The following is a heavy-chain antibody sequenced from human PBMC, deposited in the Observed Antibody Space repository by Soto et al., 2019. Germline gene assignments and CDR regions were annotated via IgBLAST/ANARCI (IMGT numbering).Heavy chain of an antibody. CDR3: IYDGKLGYTGYDRFDY. V-gene: IGHV2-5*01. J-gene: IGHJ4*02. D-gene: IGHD5-12*01. Sequence: SGPTRVNPTQTLTLTCTFSGFSLSTNEVGVGWIRQPPGKALEWLALIYWNDDARYSPSLKNRLTITKDTSKNQVVLTMTNMDPVDTATYYCIYDGKLGYTGYDRFDYWGQGTLVTVSS. CDR1: GFSLSTNEVG. CDR2: IYWNDDA.